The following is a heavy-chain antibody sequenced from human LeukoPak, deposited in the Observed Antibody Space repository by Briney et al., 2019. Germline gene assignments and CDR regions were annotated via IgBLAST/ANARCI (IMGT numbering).Heavy chain of an antibody. CDR2: IYYSGST. J-gene: IGHJ4*02. D-gene: IGHD3-22*01. Sequence: SETLSLTCTVSGGSVSSYYWSWIRQPPGKGLEWIGYIYYSGSTNYNPSLKSRATISVDTSKNQFSLKLSSVTAADTAVYYCARHRSYYDSSGHDYWGQGTLVTVSS. CDR3: ARHRSYYDSSGHDY. CDR1: GGSVSSYY. V-gene: IGHV4-59*02.